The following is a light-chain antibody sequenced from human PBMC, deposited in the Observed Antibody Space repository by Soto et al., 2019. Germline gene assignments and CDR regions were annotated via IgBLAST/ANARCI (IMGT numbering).Light chain of an antibody. CDR1: SSNIGAGYD. CDR3: QSYDSSLSVV. CDR2: GNI. V-gene: IGLV1-40*01. J-gene: IGLJ2*01. Sequence: QAVLTQPPSVSGAPGQRVTISCTGSSSNIGAGYDVHWYQQLPGTAPKLLIYGNIDRPSGVPDRFSASKSGTSASLAITGLQAEDEADYYCQSYDSSLSVVFGGGTKLTV.